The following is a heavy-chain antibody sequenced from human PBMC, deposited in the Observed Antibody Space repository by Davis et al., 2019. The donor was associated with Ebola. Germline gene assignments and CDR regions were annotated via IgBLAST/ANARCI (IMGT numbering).Heavy chain of an antibody. D-gene: IGHD2-8*01. CDR1: GYTFTSYA. Sequence: ASVKVSCKASGYTFTSYAMNWVRQAPGQGLEWMGWISAYNGNTNYAQKLQGRVTMTTDTSTSTAYMELRSLRSDDTAVYYCARGELRILYSRGRTNWFDPWGQGTLVTVSS. J-gene: IGHJ5*02. CDR3: ARGELRILYSRGRTNWFDP. CDR2: ISAYNGNT. V-gene: IGHV1-18*01.